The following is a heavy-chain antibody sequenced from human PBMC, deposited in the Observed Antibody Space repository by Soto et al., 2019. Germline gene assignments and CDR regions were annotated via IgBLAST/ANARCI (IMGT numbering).Heavy chain of an antibody. CDR1: GFTFSSYA. Sequence: PGGSLRLSCAASGFTFSSYAMSWVRQAPGKGLEWVSGLSGSGGTTYYADSVKGRFTISRDNSKNTLYLQMNSLRSEDTAVYYCAKECIAANYSYYGMDVWGQGTTVTVSS. D-gene: IGHD6-13*01. V-gene: IGHV3-23*01. CDR3: AKECIAANYSYYGMDV. J-gene: IGHJ6*02. CDR2: LSGSGGTT.